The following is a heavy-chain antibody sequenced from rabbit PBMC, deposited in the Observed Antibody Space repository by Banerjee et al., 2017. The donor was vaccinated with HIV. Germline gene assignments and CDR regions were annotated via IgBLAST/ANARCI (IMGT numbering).Heavy chain of an antibody. J-gene: IGHJ6*01. CDR2: IDGGSSDRS. CDR3: ARGNVGWSIAGMDL. Sequence: QEHLEESGGDLVQPEGSLTLTCTASGFSFSSNYYTCWVRQAPGKGLEWIACIDGGSSDRSYFASWAKGRFTISKISSTTVTLQMTSLTAADTATYFCARGNVGWSIAGMDLWGPGTLVTVS. D-gene: IGHD4-1*01. CDR1: GFSFSSNYY. V-gene: IGHV1S45*01.